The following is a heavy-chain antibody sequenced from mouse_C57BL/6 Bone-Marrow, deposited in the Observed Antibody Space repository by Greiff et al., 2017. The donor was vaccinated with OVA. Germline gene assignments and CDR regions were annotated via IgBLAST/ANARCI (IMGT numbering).Heavy chain of an antibody. CDR1: GFNFTDYY. CDR2: IDPGDGDT. CDR3: TTEGRRMYWYFDV. J-gene: IGHJ1*03. V-gene: IGHV14-1*01. Sequence: VQLQQSGAELVRPGASVKLSCTASGFNFTDYYMHWVKQRPEQGLEWIGGIDPGDGDTEYDQKFKGKATMTADTSSNTAYLQLSSLTTEDTAVDYGTTEGRRMYWYFDVWGTGTTVTVSS.